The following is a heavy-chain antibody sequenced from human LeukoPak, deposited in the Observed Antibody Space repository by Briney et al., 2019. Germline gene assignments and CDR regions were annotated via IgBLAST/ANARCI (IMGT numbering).Heavy chain of an antibody. CDR3: ARVTRPPNFDY. CDR2: IYYSGST. V-gene: IGHV4-31*03. J-gene: IGHJ4*02. Sequence: PSQTLSLTCTVSGGSISSGGYYWSWTRQHPGKGLEWIGYIYYSGSTYYNPSLKSRVTISVDTSKNQFSLKLSSVTAADTAVYYCARVTRPPNFDYWGQGTLVTVSS. CDR1: GGSISSGGYY.